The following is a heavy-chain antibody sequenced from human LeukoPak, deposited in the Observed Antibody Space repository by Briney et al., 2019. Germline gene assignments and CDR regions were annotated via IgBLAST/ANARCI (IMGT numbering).Heavy chain of an antibody. CDR3: ARANTVLRYFDWFDY. Sequence: ASVKVSCKASGYTFTSYYMHWVRQAPGQGLEWMGIINPSGGSTSYAQKFQGRVTMTRDTSTSTVYMELSSLRSKDTAVYYCARANTVLRYFDWFDYWGQGTLVTVSS. J-gene: IGHJ4*02. CDR2: INPSGGST. D-gene: IGHD3-9*01. V-gene: IGHV1-46*01. CDR1: GYTFTSYY.